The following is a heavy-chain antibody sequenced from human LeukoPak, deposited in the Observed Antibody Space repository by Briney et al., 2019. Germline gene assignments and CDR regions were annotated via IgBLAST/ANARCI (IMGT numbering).Heavy chain of an antibody. D-gene: IGHD1-26*01. V-gene: IGHV3-33*06. J-gene: IGHJ4*02. Sequence: GGSLRLSCAASGFTFSSYAMSWVRQAPGKGLEWVAVIWYDGSNKYYADSVKGRFTISRDNSKNTPYLQMNSLRAEDTAGYYCAKDPNGSWSFDYWGQGTLVTVSS. CDR2: IWYDGSNK. CDR3: AKDPNGSWSFDY. CDR1: GFTFSSYA.